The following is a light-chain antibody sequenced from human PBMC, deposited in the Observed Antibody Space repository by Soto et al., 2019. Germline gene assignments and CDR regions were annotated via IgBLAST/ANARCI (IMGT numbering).Light chain of an antibody. CDR2: GAS. V-gene: IGKV3-15*01. Sequence: EIVMTQSPATLSVSPRERATLSCRASQRISSNLAWYQQKPGQAPRLLIYGASTRATGIPERFSGSGSGTEFTLTISSLQSEDFAVYYCQQYSIYWNTFGQGTKLDIK. J-gene: IGKJ2*01. CDR3: QQYSIYWNT. CDR1: QRISSN.